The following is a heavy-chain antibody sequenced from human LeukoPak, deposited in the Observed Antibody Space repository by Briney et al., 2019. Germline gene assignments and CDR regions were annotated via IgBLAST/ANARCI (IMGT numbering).Heavy chain of an antibody. D-gene: IGHD1-26*01. CDR2: IRYDGSNK. CDR1: GCTFSSYG. V-gene: IGHV3-30*02. Sequence: GGSLRLSCAASGCTFSSYGMHWVRQAPGKGLEWVAFIRYDGSNKYYADSVKGRFTISRDNSKNTLHLQMNSLRAEDTAVYYCAKDQEWELPPDYWGQGTLVTVSS. J-gene: IGHJ4*02. CDR3: AKDQEWELPPDY.